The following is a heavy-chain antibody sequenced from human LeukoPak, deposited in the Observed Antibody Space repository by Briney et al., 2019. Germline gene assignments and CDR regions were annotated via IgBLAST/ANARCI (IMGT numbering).Heavy chain of an antibody. Sequence: ASVKVSCKASGYTFTRYGISWVRQAPGQGLQWLGWISASNGNTNYAQKLQGRVTMTTDTSTSTAYMELRSLRSDDTAVYYCARVGNYYDSSGIIYYYYYMDVWGKGTTVTVSS. D-gene: IGHD3-22*01. CDR2: ISASNGNT. V-gene: IGHV1-18*01. J-gene: IGHJ6*03. CDR1: GYTFTRYG. CDR3: ARVGNYYDSSGIIYYYYYMDV.